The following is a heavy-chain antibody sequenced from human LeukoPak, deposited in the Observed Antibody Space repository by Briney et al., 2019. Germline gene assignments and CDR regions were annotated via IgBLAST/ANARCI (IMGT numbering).Heavy chain of an antibody. D-gene: IGHD1-1*01. J-gene: IGHJ5*02. CDR1: GYTFRIYD. CDR2: VSSKTGRT. CDR3: ARESERNDGWFDP. V-gene: IGHV1-8*01. Sequence: ASVKVSCKASGYTFRIYDFIWVRQAPGQGLEWMGWVSSKTGRTGYAHKFQGRLYMTTNASLSTAYMELSSLRSDDTAVYFCARESERNDGWFDPWGQGTLVTVSS.